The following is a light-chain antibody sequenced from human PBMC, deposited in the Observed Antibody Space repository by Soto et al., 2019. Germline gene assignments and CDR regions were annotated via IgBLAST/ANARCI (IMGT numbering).Light chain of an antibody. CDR1: NSDVGAYNF. CDR3: SSYSTSSIL. Sequence: QSVLTQPASVSGSPGQSITISCTGTNSDVGAYNFVSWYQQHPGKAPKLMIYDVTNRPSGVSNRFSGSKSGNTASLTISGLQDEDEADYYCSSYSTSSILLGGGTKVTVL. CDR2: DVT. V-gene: IGLV2-14*03. J-gene: IGLJ2*01.